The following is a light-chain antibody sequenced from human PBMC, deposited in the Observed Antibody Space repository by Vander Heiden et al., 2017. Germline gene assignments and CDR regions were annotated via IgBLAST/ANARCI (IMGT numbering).Light chain of an antibody. CDR1: QGIGNE. CDR2: VAS. Sequence: DIPMTQSQSSLSASVGDRVTITCRASQGIGNELGWYQQKAGKAPKCLINVASSLQSGVPSRFSGSGSGTEITLTISSLQPEDFATYYCQQHKSYPYTFGQGTKLEI. V-gene: IGKV1-17*01. J-gene: IGKJ2*01. CDR3: QQHKSYPYT.